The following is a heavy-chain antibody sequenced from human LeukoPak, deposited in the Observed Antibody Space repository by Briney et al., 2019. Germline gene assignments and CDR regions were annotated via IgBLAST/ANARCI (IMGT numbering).Heavy chain of an antibody. CDR1: GGSISSYY. CDR2: IYTSGST. CDR3: ARSGSGSYYLPNWFDP. D-gene: IGHD1-26*01. Sequence: SETLSLTCTVSGGSISSYYWSWIWQPPGKGLEWIGYIYTSGSTNYNPSLKSRVTISVDTSKNQFSLKLSSVTAADTAVYYCARSGSGSYYLPNWFDPWGQGTLVTVSS. V-gene: IGHV4-4*09. J-gene: IGHJ5*02.